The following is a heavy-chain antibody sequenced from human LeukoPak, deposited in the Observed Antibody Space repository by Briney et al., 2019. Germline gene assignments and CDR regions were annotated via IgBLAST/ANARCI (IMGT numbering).Heavy chain of an antibody. CDR1: GGSIDSYY. J-gene: IGHJ4*01. V-gene: IGHV4-59*01. CDR3: ARVYQSAEYYFDY. CDR2: IYYTGST. D-gene: IGHD2-2*01. Sequence: SETLSLTCTVSGGSIDSYYWSRIRQPPGKGLEWIGYIYYTGSTEYHPSLKSRVTISLDTSKNQFSLKLTSVTAADTAVYYCARVYQSAEYYFDYWGQGNLVSVS.